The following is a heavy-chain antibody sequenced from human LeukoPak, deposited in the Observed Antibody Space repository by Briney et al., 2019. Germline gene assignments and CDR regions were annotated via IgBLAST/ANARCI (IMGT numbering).Heavy chain of an antibody. CDR3: ARAGGGNYLTGYYFDY. CDR1: EFTVSVNY. CDR2: LTSGGGST. D-gene: IGHD3-9*01. V-gene: IGHV3-23*01. J-gene: IGHJ4*02. Sequence: GGSLTLSCAASEFTVSVNYMTWVRQAPGKGLEWVSALTSGGGSTFYADSVKGRFTISRDNSQNTLYLQMNSLRAEDTAVYYCARAGGGNYLTGYYFDYWGQGTLVTVSS.